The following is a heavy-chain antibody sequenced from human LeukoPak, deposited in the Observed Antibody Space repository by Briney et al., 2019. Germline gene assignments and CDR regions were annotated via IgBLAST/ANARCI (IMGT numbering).Heavy chain of an antibody. CDR3: AREITAGTTRGPYYYGMDV. CDR1: AFASSSYW. J-gene: IGHJ6*02. D-gene: IGHD1-7*01. V-gene: IGHV3-7*01. Sequence: GGSLRLSSAASAFASSSYWMSWVRQAPGKWREWVANIKQDGSEKYYVDSVKGRFTSSRDNAKNSLYLQMNSLRAEDTAVYYCAREITAGTTRGPYYYGMDVWGQGTTVTVSS. CDR2: IKQDGSEK.